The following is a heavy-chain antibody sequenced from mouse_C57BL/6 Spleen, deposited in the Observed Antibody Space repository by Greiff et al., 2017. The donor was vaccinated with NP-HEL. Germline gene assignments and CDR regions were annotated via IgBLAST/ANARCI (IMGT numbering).Heavy chain of an antibody. D-gene: IGHD1-3*01. CDR3: ARDPSKDY. CDR1: GFTFSSYA. CDR2: ISDGGSYT. J-gene: IGHJ2*01. V-gene: IGHV5-4*01. Sequence: EVQRVESGGGLVKPGGSLKLSCAASGFTFSSYAMSWVRQTPEKRLEWVATISDGGSYTYYPDNVKGRFTISRDNAKNNLYLQMSHLKSEDTAMYYCARDPSKDYWGQGTTLTVSS.